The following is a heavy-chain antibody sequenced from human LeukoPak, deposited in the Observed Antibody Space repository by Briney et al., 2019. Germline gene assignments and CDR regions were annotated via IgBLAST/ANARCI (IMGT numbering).Heavy chain of an antibody. J-gene: IGHJ4*02. D-gene: IGHD3-22*01. CDR2: ISSSGSTI. CDR3: ARGLSSGHAPGY. CDR1: GFTFSSYE. Sequence: GGSLRLSCAASGFTFSSYEMNWVRQAPGKGLEWVSYISSSGSTIYYADSVKGRFTTSRDNAKNSLYLQMNSLRAEDTAVYYCARGLSSGHAPGYWGQGTLVTVSS. V-gene: IGHV3-48*03.